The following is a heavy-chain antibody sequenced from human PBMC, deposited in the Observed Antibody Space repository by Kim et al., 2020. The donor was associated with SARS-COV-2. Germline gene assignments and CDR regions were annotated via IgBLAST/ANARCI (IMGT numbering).Heavy chain of an antibody. CDR3: AKFFLYYYGSGSYTPFDY. CDR1: GFTFSSYA. CDR2: ISGSGGST. V-gene: IGHV3-23*01. D-gene: IGHD3-10*01. Sequence: GGSLRLSCAASGFTFSSYAMSWVRQAPGKGLEWVSAISGSGGSTYYADSVKGRFTISRDNSKNTLYLQMNSLRAEDTAVYYCAKFFLYYYGSGSYTPFDYWGQGTLVTVSS. J-gene: IGHJ4*02.